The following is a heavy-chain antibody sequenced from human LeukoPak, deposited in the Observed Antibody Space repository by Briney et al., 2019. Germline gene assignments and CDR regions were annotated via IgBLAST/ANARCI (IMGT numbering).Heavy chain of an antibody. CDR1: GFTFSGSA. CDR3: TSAAAGTMDVLDY. V-gene: IGHV3-73*01. D-gene: IGHD6-13*01. Sequence: GGSLRLSCAASGFTFSGSAMHWVRQASGKGRGWVGRIRSKANRYATAYAASVKGRFTISRDDSKNTAYLQMNSLKTEDTAVYYCTSAAAGTMDVLDYWGQGTLVTVSS. CDR2: IRSKANRYAT. J-gene: IGHJ4*02.